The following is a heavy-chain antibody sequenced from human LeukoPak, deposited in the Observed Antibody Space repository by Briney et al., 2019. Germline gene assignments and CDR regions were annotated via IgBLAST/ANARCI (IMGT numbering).Heavy chain of an antibody. J-gene: IGHJ4*02. CDR1: EFTFSSYA. CDR2: ISGTGANT. CDR3: ANGFYDISGPLY. D-gene: IGHD3-22*01. V-gene: IGHV3-23*01. Sequence: GGSLRLSCGASEFTFSSYAMSWVRQAPGKGLEWVSTISGTGANTYYADSVKGRFSISRDNSKNTLSLQMTSLRAEDTAVYYCANGFYDISGPLYWGQGTLVTVSS.